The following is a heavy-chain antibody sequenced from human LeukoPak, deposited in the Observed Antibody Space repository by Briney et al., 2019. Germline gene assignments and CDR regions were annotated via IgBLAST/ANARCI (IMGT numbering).Heavy chain of an antibody. CDR1: GYTFTGYY. D-gene: IGHD3-10*01. Sequence: ASVKVSCKASGYTFTGYYMHWVRQAPGQGLEWMGWINPNSGGTNYAQKFQGRVTMTRDTSISTAYMELSRLRSDDTAVYYCARAYYGSGSYGRRGFDYWGQGTLVTVSS. J-gene: IGHJ4*02. V-gene: IGHV1-2*02. CDR2: INPNSGGT. CDR3: ARAYYGSGSYGRRGFDY.